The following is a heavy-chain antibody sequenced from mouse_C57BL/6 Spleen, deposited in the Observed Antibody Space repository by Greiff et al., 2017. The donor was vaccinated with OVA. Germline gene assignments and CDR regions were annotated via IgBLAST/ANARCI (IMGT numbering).Heavy chain of an antibody. D-gene: IGHD1-2*01. CDR3: ARVIRSFYSMDY. Sequence: EVKLQESGPGLVKPSQSLSLTCSVTGYSITSGYYWNWIRQFPGNQLEWMGYIRYAGSTNYNPSLKTRISITRDTSKNQYFLKLSSVTTEDAATYYCARVIRSFYSMDYWGQGTSVTVSS. J-gene: IGHJ4*01. CDR2: IRYAGST. CDR1: GYSITSGYY. V-gene: IGHV3-6*01.